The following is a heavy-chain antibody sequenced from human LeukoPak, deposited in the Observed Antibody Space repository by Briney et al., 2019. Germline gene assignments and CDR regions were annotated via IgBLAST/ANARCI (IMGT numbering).Heavy chain of an antibody. CDR1: GGSISSSSYY. CDR3: ARVDNNYYDSTLFDY. V-gene: IGHV4-39*07. J-gene: IGHJ4*02. Sequence: PSETLSLTCTVSGGSISSSSYYWGWIRQPPGKGLEWIGSIYYSGSTYYNPSLKSRVTISVDTSKNQFSLKLSSVTAADTAVYYCARVDNNYYDSTLFDYWGQGTLVTVSS. D-gene: IGHD3-22*01. CDR2: IYYSGST.